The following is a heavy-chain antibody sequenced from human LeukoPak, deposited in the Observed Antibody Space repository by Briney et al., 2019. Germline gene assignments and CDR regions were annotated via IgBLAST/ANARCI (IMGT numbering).Heavy chain of an antibody. V-gene: IGHV6-1*01. CDR2: TYYRSKWTT. Sequence: SQTLSLTCAVSGDTVSSNTAAWHWIRQSPPRGLEWLGRTYYRSKWTTDYAASVQNRITIKPDTSTNQFSLQLKSATPDDTAVYYCARQHSTSTEYYGLDVWGQGTTVTVSS. CDR3: ARQHSTSTEYYGLDV. J-gene: IGHJ6*02. CDR1: GDTVSSNTAA. D-gene: IGHD6-6*01.